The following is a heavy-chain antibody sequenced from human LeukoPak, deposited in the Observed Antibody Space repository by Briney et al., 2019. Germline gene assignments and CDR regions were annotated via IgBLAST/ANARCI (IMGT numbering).Heavy chain of an antibody. D-gene: IGHD3-10*01. CDR2: IYYSGST. Sequence: PSETLSLICTVSGGSINSYYWSWIRQPPGKGLEWIGYIYYSGSTNYNPSLKSRVTISVDTSKNQFSLKLSSVTAADTAVYYCAGDLSICGYGSGSCDAFDIWGQGTMVTVSS. CDR3: AGDLSICGYGSGSCDAFDI. CDR1: GGSINSYY. V-gene: IGHV4-59*01. J-gene: IGHJ3*02.